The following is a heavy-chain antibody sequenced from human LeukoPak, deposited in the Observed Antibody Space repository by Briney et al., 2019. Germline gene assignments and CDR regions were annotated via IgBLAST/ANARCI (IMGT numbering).Heavy chain of an antibody. J-gene: IGHJ4*02. V-gene: IGHV3-30*01. CDR3: ARWANSGWYFDY. CDR2: ISYDGSNK. Sequence: PGGSLRLSCAASGFTSSSYAMHWVRQAPGKGLEWVAVISYDGSNKYYADSVKGRFTISRDNSKNTLYLQMNSLRAEDTAVYYCARWANSGWYFDYWGQGTLVTVSS. CDR1: GFTSSSYA. D-gene: IGHD6-19*01.